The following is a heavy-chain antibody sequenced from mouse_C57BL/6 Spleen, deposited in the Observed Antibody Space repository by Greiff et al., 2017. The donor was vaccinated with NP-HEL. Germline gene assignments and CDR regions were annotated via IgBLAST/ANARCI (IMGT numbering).Heavy chain of an antibody. V-gene: IGHV1-76*01. D-gene: IGHD4-1*01. CDR3: ASQLTGTSAMDY. J-gene: IGHJ4*01. CDR2: IYPGSGNT. CDR1: GYTFTDYY. Sequence: VQLQQSGAELVRPGASVKLSCKASGYTFTDYYINWVKQRPGQGLEWIARIYPGSGNTYYNEKFKGKATLTAEKSSSTAYMQLSSLTSEDSAVYFCASQLTGTSAMDYWGQGTSVTVSS.